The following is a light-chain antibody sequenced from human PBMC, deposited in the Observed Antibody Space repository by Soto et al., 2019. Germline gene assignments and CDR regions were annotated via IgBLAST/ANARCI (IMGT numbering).Light chain of an antibody. CDR2: GAS. J-gene: IGKJ1*01. CDR1: KSVSSNY. Sequence: EIVLTQSPGTLSLSPGERATLSCRASKSVSSNYLTWYQQKTGQAPRLLFYGASSRATGIPDSFSGSGSGTDFTLTISILEPEDFAVYYCQQYGSSSWTFGQGTKV. CDR3: QQYGSSSWT. V-gene: IGKV3-20*01.